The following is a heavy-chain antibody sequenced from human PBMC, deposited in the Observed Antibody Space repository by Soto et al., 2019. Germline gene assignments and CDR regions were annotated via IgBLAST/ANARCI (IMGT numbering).Heavy chain of an antibody. D-gene: IGHD1-26*01. Sequence: PSETLSLTCTVSGASIKTHSYYWCWIRQPPGKGLEWIGSILYTGSTYYNPSLKSRVTVSLDTSKNQFSLNLSSVTAADTAVFYCARLYSGSYQPDYWGQGTLVTAPQ. V-gene: IGHV4-39*01. CDR3: ARLYSGSYQPDY. J-gene: IGHJ4*02. CDR1: GASIKTHSYY. CDR2: ILYTGST.